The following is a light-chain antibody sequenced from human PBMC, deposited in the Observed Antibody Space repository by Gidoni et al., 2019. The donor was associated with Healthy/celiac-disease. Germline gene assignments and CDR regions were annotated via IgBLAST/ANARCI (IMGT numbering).Light chain of an antibody. Sequence: QSARTQPASVSGSPGQSITISCTGTSSDGGGYNYVSWYQQHPGNAPKLMIYEVSNRPSGVSNRFSGSKSGNTASLTISGLQAEDEADYYCSSYTSSSTQVVFGGGTKLTVL. V-gene: IGLV2-14*01. CDR3: SSYTSSSTQVV. CDR1: SSDGGGYNY. J-gene: IGLJ2*01. CDR2: EVS.